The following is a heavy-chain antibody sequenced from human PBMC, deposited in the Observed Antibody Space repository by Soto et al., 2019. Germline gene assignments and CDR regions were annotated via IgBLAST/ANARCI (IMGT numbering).Heavy chain of an antibody. CDR2: IKEDGSEK. CDR3: ARGGASRPEY. D-gene: IGHD6-6*01. Sequence: EVQLVESGGGLVQPGGSLRLSCAASGFTFSNYWMSWVRQAPGKGLEWVANIKEDGSEKYYVDSVKGRFTISRDNAKNSLYLQMNSLRAEDTAVYYCARGGASRPEYWGQGTLVTVSS. V-gene: IGHV3-7*01. J-gene: IGHJ4*02. CDR1: GFTFSNYW.